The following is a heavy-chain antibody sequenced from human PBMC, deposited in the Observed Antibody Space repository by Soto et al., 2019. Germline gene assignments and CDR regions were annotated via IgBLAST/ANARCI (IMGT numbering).Heavy chain of an antibody. CDR3: AREDFWSGYYTAYFDY. J-gene: IGHJ4*02. V-gene: IGHV4-4*07. CDR2: IYTSGST. Sequence: KTSETLSLTCTVSGGSISSYYWSWIRQPAGKGLEWIGRIYTSGSTNYNPSLKSRVTMSVDTSKNQFSLKLSSVTAADTAVYYCAREDFWSGYYTAYFDYWGQGTLVTVSS. D-gene: IGHD3-3*01. CDR1: GGSISSYY.